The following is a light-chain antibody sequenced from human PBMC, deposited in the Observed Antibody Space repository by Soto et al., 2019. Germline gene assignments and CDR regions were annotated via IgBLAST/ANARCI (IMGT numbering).Light chain of an antibody. J-gene: IGKJ1*01. Sequence: EIVLAQSPATLSLSPGERATLSCRASQSVSSYLAWYQQKPGQAPRLLIYGGSSRATGIPVRFSGSGSETDFTLTITRLEPEDFAVYYCQQYSSSRTFGQGTKVDIK. V-gene: IGKV3-20*01. CDR3: QQYSSSRT. CDR2: GGS. CDR1: QSVSSY.